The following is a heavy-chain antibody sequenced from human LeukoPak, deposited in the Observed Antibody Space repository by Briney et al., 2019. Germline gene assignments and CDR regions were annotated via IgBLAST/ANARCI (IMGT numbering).Heavy chain of an antibody. J-gene: IGHJ4*01. CDR2: INHSGST. V-gene: IGHV4-34*01. Sequence: SETLSLTCAVYGGSFSGYYWSWIRQPPGKGLEWIGEINHSGSTNYNPSLKSRVTISVDTSKNQFSLKLSSVTAADTAVYYCARKATAMVWYVDYWGHGTLVTVSS. CDR3: ARKATAMVWYVDY. CDR1: GGSFSGYY. D-gene: IGHD5-18*01.